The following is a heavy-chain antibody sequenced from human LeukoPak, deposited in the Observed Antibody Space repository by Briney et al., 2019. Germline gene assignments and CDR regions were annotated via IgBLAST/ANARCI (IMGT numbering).Heavy chain of an antibody. Sequence: GGSLRLSCAASGFTFSSYAMSWVRQAPGKRLEWVSAISGSGGSTYYADSVKGRFTISRDNSKNTLYLQMNSLRAEDTAVYYCAKEMLGELLPISWDYWGQGTLVTVSS. V-gene: IGHV3-23*01. CDR1: GFTFSSYA. J-gene: IGHJ4*02. CDR2: ISGSGGST. CDR3: AKEMLGELLPISWDY. D-gene: IGHD1-26*01.